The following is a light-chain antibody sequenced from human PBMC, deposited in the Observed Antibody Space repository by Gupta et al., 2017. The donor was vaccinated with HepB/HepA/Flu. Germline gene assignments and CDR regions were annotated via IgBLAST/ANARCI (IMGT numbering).Light chain of an antibody. CDR3: QQRSNWPPFT. J-gene: IGKJ4*01. CDR1: QSVSNS. Sequence: EIVLTQSPATLSLSPGERATLSCRASQSVSNSLFWYQQKPGQAPRLLIYDASSRDTGIPARFSGSGFGKDLTLTISSREQEDFAGYYCQQRSNWPPFTFGGGTKVEIK. V-gene: IGKV3-11*01. CDR2: DAS.